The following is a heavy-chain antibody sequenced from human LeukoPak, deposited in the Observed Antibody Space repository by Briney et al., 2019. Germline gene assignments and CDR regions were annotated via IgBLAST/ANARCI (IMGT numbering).Heavy chain of an antibody. V-gene: IGHV3-21*01. CDR1: GSTFSNYS. D-gene: IGHD2-21*01. CDR2: ISSSSSYI. CDR3: ARVNGQEDYFDY. Sequence: HPGGSLRLSCAASGSTFSNYSMNWVRQAPGKGLEWVSSISSSSSYIYYAGSVKGRFTISRDNAKNSLYLQMNSLRAEDTAVYYCARVNGQEDYFDYWGQGTLVTVSS. J-gene: IGHJ4*02.